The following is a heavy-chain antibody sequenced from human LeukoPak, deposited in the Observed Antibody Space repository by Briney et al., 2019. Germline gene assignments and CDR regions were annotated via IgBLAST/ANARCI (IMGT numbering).Heavy chain of an antibody. V-gene: IGHV3-11*05. CDR1: GFTFSYSY. CDR2: ISSRGDST. J-gene: IGHJ4*02. Sequence: PGGSLRLSCAASGFTFSYSYMNWIRQAPGNGPEWVSSISSRGDSTNYADSVKGRFTISRDNAKNSLYLQMNSLRAEDTAVYYCARESSGTHYLKQWGQGTLVTVYS. CDR3: ARESSGTHYLKQ. D-gene: IGHD1-26*01.